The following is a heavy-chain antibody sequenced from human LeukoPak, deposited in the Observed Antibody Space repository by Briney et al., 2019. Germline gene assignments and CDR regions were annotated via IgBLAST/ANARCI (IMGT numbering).Heavy chain of an antibody. J-gene: IGHJ4*02. CDR3: ARQAYSSGWYFDY. CDR1: GGSIITYY. Sequence: SETLSLTCTVSGGSIITYYWSWIRQPPGKGLEWIGYIYYGGTTNYNPSLKSRVTISVDTSKNQFSLKLSSVTAADTAVYYCARQAYSSGWYFDYWGQGTLVTVSS. CDR2: IYYGGTT. V-gene: IGHV4-59*08. D-gene: IGHD6-19*01.